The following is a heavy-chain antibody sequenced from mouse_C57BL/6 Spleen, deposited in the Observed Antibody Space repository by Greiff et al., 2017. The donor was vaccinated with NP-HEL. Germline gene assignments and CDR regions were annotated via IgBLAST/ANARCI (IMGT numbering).Heavy chain of an antibody. CDR2: IYPGDGDT. CDR1: GYAFSSSW. D-gene: IGHD1-1*01. V-gene: IGHV1-82*01. Sequence: QVQLQQSGPELVKPGASVKISCKASGYAFSSSWMNWVKQRPGKGLEWIGRIYPGDGDTNYNGKFKGKATLTADKSSSTAYMQLSSLTSEDSAVYFCARFTTVGYFDYWGQGTTLTVSS. J-gene: IGHJ2*01. CDR3: ARFTTVGYFDY.